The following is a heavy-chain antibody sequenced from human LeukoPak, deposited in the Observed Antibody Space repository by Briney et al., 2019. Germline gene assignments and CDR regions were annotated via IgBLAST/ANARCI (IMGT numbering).Heavy chain of an antibody. CDR1: GGSISGTAYY. V-gene: IGHV4-39*07. CDR2: IYYSGST. Sequence: SGTLSLTCAISGGSISGTAYYWGWIRQPPGKGLEWIGSIYYSGSTYYNPSLKSRVTISVDTSKNQFSLKLSSVTAADTAVYYCARGRDGYNRYYFDYWGQGTLVTVSS. CDR3: ARGRDGYNRYYFDY. J-gene: IGHJ4*02. D-gene: IGHD5-24*01.